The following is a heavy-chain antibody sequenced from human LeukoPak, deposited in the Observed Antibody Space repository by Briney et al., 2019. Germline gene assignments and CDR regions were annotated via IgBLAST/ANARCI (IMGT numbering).Heavy chain of an antibody. J-gene: IGHJ4*02. CDR1: GGNFISYA. Sequence: SVKVSCKASGGNFISYAVSWVRQAPGQGLEWMGGSIPMFGTSNYAQKFQGRVTITTDESTTTAYMELSSLSSEDTAVYYCATYTLSQFWSGYYHFDYWGQGTLVSVSS. CDR2: SIPMFGTS. D-gene: IGHD3-3*01. CDR3: ATYTLSQFWSGYYHFDY. V-gene: IGHV1-69*05.